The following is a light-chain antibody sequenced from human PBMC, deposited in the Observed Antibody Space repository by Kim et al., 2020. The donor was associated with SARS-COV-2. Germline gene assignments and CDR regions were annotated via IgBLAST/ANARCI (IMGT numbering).Light chain of an antibody. CDR1: SSGVGVSDF. Sequence: QSALTQPRSVSGSPGQSVAISCTGVSSGVGVSDFVSWYQHHPGKAPKLMIYDVNKRSSGVPDRFSGSKSGNTASLTISVLQAEDEADYYCCSYSASSVIFGGGTQLTVL. J-gene: IGLJ2*01. CDR3: CSYSASSVI. V-gene: IGLV2-11*01. CDR2: DVN.